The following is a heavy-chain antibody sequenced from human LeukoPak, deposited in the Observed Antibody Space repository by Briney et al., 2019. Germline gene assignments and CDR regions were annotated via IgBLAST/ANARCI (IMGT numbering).Heavy chain of an antibody. CDR3: ARNSLPRVYYYYYMDV. CDR1: GGTFGSYA. D-gene: IGHD4-23*01. J-gene: IGHJ6*03. CDR2: IIPIFGTA. Sequence: SVKVSCKASGGTFGSYAISWVRQAPGQGLEWMGGIIPIFGTANYAQKFQGRVTITADESTSTAYMELSSLRSEDTAVYYCARNSLPRVYYYYYMDVWGKGTTVTVSS. V-gene: IGHV1-69*13.